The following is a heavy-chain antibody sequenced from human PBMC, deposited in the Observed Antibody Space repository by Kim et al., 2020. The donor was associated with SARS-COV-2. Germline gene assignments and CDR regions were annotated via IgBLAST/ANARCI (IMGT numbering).Heavy chain of an antibody. CDR2: IYYSGST. CDR1: GGSVSSGSYY. Sequence: SETLSLTCTVSGGSVSSGSYYWSWIRQPPGKGLEWIGYIYYSGSTNYNPSLKSRVTISVDTSKNQFSLKLSSVTAADTAVYYCARMGPWWFDPWGQGTLVTVSS. CDR3: ARMGPWWFDP. V-gene: IGHV4-61*01. J-gene: IGHJ5*02.